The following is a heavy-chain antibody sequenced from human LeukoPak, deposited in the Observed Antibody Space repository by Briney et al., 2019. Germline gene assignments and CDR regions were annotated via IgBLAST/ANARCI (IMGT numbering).Heavy chain of an antibody. D-gene: IGHD6-13*01. CDR2: IYYSGST. CDR1: GGSISSGDYY. J-gene: IGHJ4*02. CDR3: ARGGSWFRGYFDY. V-gene: IGHV4-30-4*01. Sequence: PSQTLSLTCTVSGGSISSGDYYWSWIRQPPGKGLEWIGYIYYSGSTNYNPSLKSRVTISVDTSKNQFSLKLSSVTAADTAVYYCARGGSWFRGYFDYWGQGTLVTVSS.